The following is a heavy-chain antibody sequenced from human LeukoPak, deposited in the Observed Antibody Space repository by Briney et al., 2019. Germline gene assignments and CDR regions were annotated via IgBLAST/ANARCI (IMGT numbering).Heavy chain of an antibody. V-gene: IGHV1-2*02. CDR2: INSNSGGT. CDR3: VRGTTDAYFDY. Sequence: ASVKVSRKASGYTFTGYYMHWVRQAPGQGLKWMGWINSNSGGTNYAQKFQGRVTMTRDTSISTAYMDLSRLRSDDTAVYYCVRGTTDAYFDYWGQGTLVTVSS. CDR1: GYTFTGYY. D-gene: IGHD2/OR15-2a*01. J-gene: IGHJ4*02.